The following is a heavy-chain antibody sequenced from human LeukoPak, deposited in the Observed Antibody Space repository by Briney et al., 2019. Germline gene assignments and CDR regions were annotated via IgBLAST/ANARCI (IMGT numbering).Heavy chain of an antibody. D-gene: IGHD3-10*01. CDR2: ISSGGSTI. J-gene: IGHJ4*02. Sequence: GGSLRLSCAASGFTFSSYEMNWVRQAPGKGLEWVSYISSGGSTIYYADSVKGRFTISRDNAKNSLYLQMNSLRAEDTAVYYCARDAMVRGVIPHFDYWGQGTLVTVSS. CDR3: ARDAMVRGVIPHFDY. CDR1: GFTFSSYE. V-gene: IGHV3-48*03.